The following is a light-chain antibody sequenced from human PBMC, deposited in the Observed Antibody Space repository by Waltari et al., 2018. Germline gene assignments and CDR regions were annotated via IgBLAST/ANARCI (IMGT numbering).Light chain of an antibody. Sequence: SGLYSSNNKNYVAWEQQKPGRPPKLLIYWASTRESGVPDRFSCSGSGTDFTLTISSLQAEDVAVYYCQQYYRTPLTFGGGTKVEIK. CDR3: QQYYRTPLT. V-gene: IGKV4-1*01. CDR2: WAS. CDR1: SGLYSSNNKNY. J-gene: IGKJ4*01.